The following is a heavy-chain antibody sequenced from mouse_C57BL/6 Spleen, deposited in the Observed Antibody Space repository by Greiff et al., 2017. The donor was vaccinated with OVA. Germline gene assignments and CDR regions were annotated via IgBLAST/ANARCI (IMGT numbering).Heavy chain of an antibody. CDR3: ARGDTTVVAQLDY. V-gene: IGHV1-50*01. J-gene: IGHJ2*01. Sequence: QVQLQQPGAELVKPGASVKLSCKASGYTFTSYWMQWVKQRPGQGLEWIGEIDPSDSYTNYNQKFKGKATLTVDTSSSTAYMQLSSLTSEDSAVYYCARGDTTVVAQLDYWGQGTTLTVSA. CDR1: GYTFTSYW. D-gene: IGHD1-1*01. CDR2: IDPSDSYT.